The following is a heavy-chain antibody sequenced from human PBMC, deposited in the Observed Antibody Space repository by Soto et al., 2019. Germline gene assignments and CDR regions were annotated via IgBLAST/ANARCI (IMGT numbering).Heavy chain of an antibody. CDR1: GFTFSNAW. D-gene: IGHD2-2*01. CDR3: TTAYCSSTSCPPYYYYGMDV. J-gene: IGHJ6*02. CDR2: IKSKTDGGTT. V-gene: IGHV3-15*01. Sequence: PGGSLRLSCAASGFTFSNAWMSWVRQAPGKGLEWVGRIKSKTDGGTTDYAAPVKGRFTISRDDSKNTLYLQMNSLKTEDTAVYYCTTAYCSSTSCPPYYYYGMDVWGQGTTVTV.